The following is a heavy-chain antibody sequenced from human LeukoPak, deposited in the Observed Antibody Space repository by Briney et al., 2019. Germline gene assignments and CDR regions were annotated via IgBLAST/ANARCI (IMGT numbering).Heavy chain of an antibody. CDR2: INPSGGST. CDR1: GYTFTSYY. Sequence: ASVKVSCKASGYTFTSYYMHWVRQAPGQGLEWMGIINPSGGSTSYAQKFQGRATMTRDTSTSTVYMELSSLRSEDTAVYYCATLSTGELLYVDYWGQGTLVTVSS. J-gene: IGHJ4*02. CDR3: ATLSTGELLYVDY. V-gene: IGHV1-46*01. D-gene: IGHD1-26*01.